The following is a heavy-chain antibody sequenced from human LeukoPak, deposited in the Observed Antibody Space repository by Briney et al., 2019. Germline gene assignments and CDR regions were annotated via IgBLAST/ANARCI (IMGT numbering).Heavy chain of an antibody. J-gene: IGHJ3*02. CDR1: GFTFSDHY. V-gene: IGHV3-72*01. CDR3: ARLAYCGGDCFTAHDAFDI. CDR2: TRNKANSYTT. D-gene: IGHD2-21*02. Sequence: GGSLRLSCAASGFTFSDHYMDWVRQAPGKGLEWVGRTRNKANSYTTEYAASVKVRFTISRDDSKNSLYLQMTSLKTEDTAVYYCARLAYCGGDCFTAHDAFDIWGQGTMVTVSS.